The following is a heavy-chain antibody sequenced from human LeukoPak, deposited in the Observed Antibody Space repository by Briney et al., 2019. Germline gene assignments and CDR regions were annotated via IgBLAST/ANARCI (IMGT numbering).Heavy chain of an antibody. D-gene: IGHD3-9*01. Sequence: GASVKVSCKASGGTFSSYAISWVRQAPGQGLEWMGGIIPIFGTANYAQKFQGRVTITADESTSTAYMELSSLRSEDTAVYYCARMLGRGYYNLNYFDYWGQGTLVTVSS. CDR3: ARMLGRGYYNLNYFDY. V-gene: IGHV1-69*13. CDR2: IIPIFGTA. J-gene: IGHJ4*02. CDR1: GGTFSSYA.